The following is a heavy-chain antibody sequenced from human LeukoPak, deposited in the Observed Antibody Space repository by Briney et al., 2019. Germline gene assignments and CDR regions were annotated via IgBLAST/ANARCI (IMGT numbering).Heavy chain of an antibody. V-gene: IGHV4-30-2*01. CDR1: GGSISSGGYS. J-gene: IGHJ6*02. CDR3: ARFPAAINDYYGMDV. Sequence: SQTLSLTCAVSGGSISSGGYSWSWIRQPPGKGLEWIGYIYHSGSTYYNPSLKSRVTISLDTSKNQFSLKLSSVTAADTAVYYCARFPAAINDYYGMDVWGQGTTVTISS. D-gene: IGHD2-2*01. CDR2: IYHSGST.